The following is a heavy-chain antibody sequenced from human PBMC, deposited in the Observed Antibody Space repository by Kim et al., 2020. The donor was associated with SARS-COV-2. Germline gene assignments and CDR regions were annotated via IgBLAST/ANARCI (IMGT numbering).Heavy chain of an antibody. V-gene: IGHV1-2*06. CDR3: ARGVHAGPTTSVFDY. D-gene: IGHD5-12*01. CDR1: GYIFTGYY. Sequence: ASVKVSCKPSGYIFTGYYMHWVRQAPGQGLEWMGRIDPNSGVTNYPQKFQGRVTMTRDTSISTAYMELSWLRSDDTAVYYCARGVHAGPTTSVFDYWGQGTLVSVSS. CDR2: IDPNSGVT. J-gene: IGHJ4*02.